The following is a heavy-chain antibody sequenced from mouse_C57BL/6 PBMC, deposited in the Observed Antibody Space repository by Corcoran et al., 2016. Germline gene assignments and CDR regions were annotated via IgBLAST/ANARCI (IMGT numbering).Heavy chain of an antibody. D-gene: IGHD1-1*01. CDR2: INPNNGGT. CDR1: GYTFTDYY. J-gene: IGHJ4*01. V-gene: IGHV1-26*01. Sequence: EVQLQQSGPELVKPGASVKISCKASGYTFTDYYMNWVKQSHGKSLEWIGDINPNNGGTSYNQKFKGKATLTVDKSSSTAYMELRSLTSEDSAVYYCARGVYGSYYYAMDYWGQGTSVTVSS. CDR3: ARGVYGSYYYAMDY.